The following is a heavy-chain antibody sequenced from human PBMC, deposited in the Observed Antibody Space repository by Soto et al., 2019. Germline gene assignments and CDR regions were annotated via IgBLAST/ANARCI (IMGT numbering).Heavy chain of an antibody. Sequence: EVQLVESGGGLVQPGGSLRLSCATSGFILSDCAMNWVRQAPGKGLEWVSYISSSSSVIDYADSVKGRFTVSRDNARNSLYRQMNGLRAEETAVYYCGKDLSWGSNCYYHMDVWGKGTTVTVSS. CDR3: GKDLSWGSNCYYHMDV. J-gene: IGHJ6*03. V-gene: IGHV3-48*01. D-gene: IGHD3-16*01. CDR1: GFILSDCA. CDR2: ISSSSSVI.